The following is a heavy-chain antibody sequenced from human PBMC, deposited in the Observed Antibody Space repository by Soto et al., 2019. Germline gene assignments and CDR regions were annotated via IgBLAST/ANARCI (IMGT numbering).Heavy chain of an antibody. J-gene: IGHJ6*02. CDR2: IYSGGAT. CDR3: VRNYGAV. V-gene: IGHV3-66*01. D-gene: IGHD3-16*01. Sequence: EVQLVESGGGLVQPGGSLRLSCAVSGFSVTTNHMTWVRQAPGKGLEWVSIIYSGGATDYADSVKGRLTISRDNSKNTLHLQMSSLRGADTAIYYCVRNYGAVWGQGTTVTVSS. CDR1: GFSVTTNH.